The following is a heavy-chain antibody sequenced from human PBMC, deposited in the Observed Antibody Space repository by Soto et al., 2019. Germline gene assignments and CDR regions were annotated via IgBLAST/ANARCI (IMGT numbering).Heavy chain of an antibody. V-gene: IGHV5-51*01. CDR3: ARLYYGSSGYLKRKPIEYFQH. Sequence: EVQLVQSGAEVKKPGESLKISCKGSGYSFTSYWIGWVRQMPGKGLEWMGIIYPGDSDTRYSPSFQGQVTISADKSISTAYLQWSSLKASDTAMYYCARLYYGSSGYLKRKPIEYFQHWGQGTLVTVSS. CDR2: IYPGDSDT. J-gene: IGHJ1*01. CDR1: GYSFTSYW. D-gene: IGHD3-22*01.